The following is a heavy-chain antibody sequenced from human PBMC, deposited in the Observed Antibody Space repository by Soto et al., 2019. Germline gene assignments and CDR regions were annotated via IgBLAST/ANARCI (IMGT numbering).Heavy chain of an antibody. CDR3: LITTSAFDI. CDR2: IKQDGSEI. CDR1: GFTLRDYW. D-gene: IGHD4-4*01. Sequence: EVQLVESGGGLVQPGGSLRLSCAASGFTLRDYWMSWVRQAPGKGLEWVANIKQDGSEIYYVDSVEGRFTISRANAKNSLFLQMNSLRAEDTAVYYCLITTSAFDIWGQGTLVTVSS. J-gene: IGHJ3*02. V-gene: IGHV3-7*01.